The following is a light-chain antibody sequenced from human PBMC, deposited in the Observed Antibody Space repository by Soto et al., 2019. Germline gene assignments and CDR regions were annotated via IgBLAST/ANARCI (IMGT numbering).Light chain of an antibody. V-gene: IGKV1-5*01. Sequence: DIQMTQSPSTLSASVGDRVTITCRASQSISSWLAWYQQKPGKAPKLLIYDASSLESGVPSRFSGSGSGTEFTLTISSLQPDDFAVYYCQQYNNWPPGITFGQGTRLEIK. CDR1: QSISSW. J-gene: IGKJ5*01. CDR3: QQYNNWPPGIT. CDR2: DAS.